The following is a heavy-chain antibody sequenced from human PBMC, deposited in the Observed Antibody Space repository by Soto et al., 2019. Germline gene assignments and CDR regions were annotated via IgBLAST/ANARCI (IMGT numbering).Heavy chain of an antibody. Sequence: GGSLRLSCAASGFTVSSNYMSWVRQAPGKGLEWVSVIYSGGSTYYADSVKGRFTISRHNSKNTLYLQMNSLRAEDTAVYYCARGQRYSSGWTYYFDYWGQGTLVTVSS. CDR2: IYSGGST. CDR3: ARGQRYSSGWTYYFDY. J-gene: IGHJ4*02. V-gene: IGHV3-53*04. D-gene: IGHD6-19*01. CDR1: GFTVSSNY.